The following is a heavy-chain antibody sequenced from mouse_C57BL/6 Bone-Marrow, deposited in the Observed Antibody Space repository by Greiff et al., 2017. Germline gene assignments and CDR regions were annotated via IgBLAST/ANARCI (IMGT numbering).Heavy chain of an antibody. CDR2: IYPRDGST. J-gene: IGHJ2*01. CDR3: AREADYDENYFDY. D-gene: IGHD2-4*01. Sequence: VQLQQSDAELVKPGASVKISCKVSGYTFTDHTIHWMKQRPEQGLEWIGYIYPRDGSTKYNEKFKGKATLTAEKSSSTAYMQLNSLTSEDSAVYFCAREADYDENYFDYWGQGTTLTVSS. V-gene: IGHV1-78*01. CDR1: GYTFTDHT.